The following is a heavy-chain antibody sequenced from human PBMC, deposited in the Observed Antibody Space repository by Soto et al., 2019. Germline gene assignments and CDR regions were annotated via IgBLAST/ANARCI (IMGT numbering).Heavy chain of an antibody. D-gene: IGHD3-16*02. CDR3: SNLRTYPHSYGMEV. Sequence: QITLKESGPTLVKPTQSLTLACTFSGFSLRTEGVAVSWVRQPPGKALEWLTLIYWNDEMRFSPSLKSRLTITKETAKKQVVLTKTNMEPVETGTYYCSNLRTYPHSYGMEVCGQGTTVTV. J-gene: IGHJ6*02. CDR2: IYWNDEM. CDR1: GFSLRTEGVA. V-gene: IGHV2-5*01.